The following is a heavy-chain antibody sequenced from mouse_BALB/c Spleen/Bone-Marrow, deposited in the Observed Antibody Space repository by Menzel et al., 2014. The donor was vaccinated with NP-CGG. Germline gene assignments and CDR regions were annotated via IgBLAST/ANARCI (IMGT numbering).Heavy chain of an antibody. D-gene: IGHD4-1*02. V-gene: IGHV1-54*01. Sequence: QVQLKQSGAEVVRPGTSVKVSCKASGYDFTSYLIEWIKQRPGQGLEWIGVINPGSGGSNYNEKFTGKATLTVDKSSSTAYMQLSSLTSDDSAVYFCARNANWLFTYWGQGTLVTVSA. J-gene: IGHJ3*01. CDR3: ARNANWLFTY. CDR2: INPGSGGS. CDR1: GYDFTSYL.